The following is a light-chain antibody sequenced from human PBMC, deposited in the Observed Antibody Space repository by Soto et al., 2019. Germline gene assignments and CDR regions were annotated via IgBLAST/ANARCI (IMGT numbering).Light chain of an antibody. CDR2: AAS. CDR3: QQYYSYPPGG. V-gene: IGKV1-8*01. CDR1: QGISSY. J-gene: IGKJ2*03. Sequence: ALRMTQSPSSLSASTGDRVTITCRASQGISSYLAWYQQKPGKAPKLLIYAASTLQSGVPSRFSGSGSGTDFTLTISCLQSEDFATYYCQQYYSYPPGGFGQGTKLEIK.